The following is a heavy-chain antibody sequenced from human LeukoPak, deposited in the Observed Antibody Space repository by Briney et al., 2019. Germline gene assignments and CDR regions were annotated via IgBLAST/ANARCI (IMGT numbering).Heavy chain of an antibody. CDR1: GFTFSSYE. J-gene: IGHJ6*02. D-gene: IGHD2-2*01. CDR3: ARGGYCSSTSCYENYYYGMDV. V-gene: IGHV3-48*03. CDR2: ISSSGSTI. Sequence: GGSLTLSCAASGFTFSSYEMNWVRQAPGKGLEWVSYISSSGSTIYYADSVKGRFTISRDNAKNSLYLQMNSLRAEDTAVYYCARGGYCSSTSCYENYYYGMDVWGQGTTVTVSS.